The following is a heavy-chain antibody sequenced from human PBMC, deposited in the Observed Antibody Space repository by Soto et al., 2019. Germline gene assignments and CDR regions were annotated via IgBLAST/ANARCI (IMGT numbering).Heavy chain of an antibody. V-gene: IGHV1-8*01. D-gene: IGHD6-19*01. CDR2: MNPNSGNT. CDR3: ARGRYNSGWYDY. J-gene: IGHJ4*02. CDR1: GYTFTSYD. Sequence: ASVKVSCKASGYTFTSYDINWVRQANGQGLEWMGWMNPNSGNTGYAQKFQGRVTMTRNTSISTAYMELSSLRSEDTAVYYCARGRYNSGWYDYWGQGTLVTVSS.